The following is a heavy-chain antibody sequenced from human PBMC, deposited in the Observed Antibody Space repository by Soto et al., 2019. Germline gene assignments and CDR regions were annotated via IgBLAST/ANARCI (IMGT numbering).Heavy chain of an antibody. CDR3: AKSSRYCSGGGCFYYFDY. CDR2: IGGNGVTT. Sequence: GGSLRLSCAASGFSIGSSAWTWVRQAPGKGLDWVSTIGGNGVTTFYADSVKGRFTISRDISRSTVFLQMSSLRAEDTALYYFAKSSRYCSGGGCFYYFDYWGQGTLVTVSS. CDR1: GFSIGSSA. D-gene: IGHD2-15*01. V-gene: IGHV3-23*01. J-gene: IGHJ4*02.